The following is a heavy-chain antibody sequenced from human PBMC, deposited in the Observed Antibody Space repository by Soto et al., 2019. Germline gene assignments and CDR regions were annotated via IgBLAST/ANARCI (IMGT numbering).Heavy chain of an antibody. Sequence: ASVKVSCKASGYTFTTYAMHWVRQAPGQRLEWMGWINGGNGNTKYSQNFQGRVTITRDTSASTAYIELSSLRSEDTAVYYCARDSLYSSSWFYGMDVWGRGTTVTVSS. CDR1: GYTFTTYA. J-gene: IGHJ6*02. D-gene: IGHD6-13*01. CDR3: ARDSLYSSSWFYGMDV. V-gene: IGHV1-3*01. CDR2: INGGNGNT.